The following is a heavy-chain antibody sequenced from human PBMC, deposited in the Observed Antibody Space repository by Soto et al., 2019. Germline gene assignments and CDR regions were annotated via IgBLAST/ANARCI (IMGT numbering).Heavy chain of an antibody. CDR1: GYTFTSYG. D-gene: IGHD3-16*01. V-gene: IGHV1-18*01. CDR2: INGYNGNT. Sequence: QVQLVQSGAEVKKPGASVKVSCKASGYTFTSYGITWVRQAPGQGLEWLGWINGYNGNTNYAQKLQGRVTMTTDTSXXTAYRGLRSLRSDDTAVYYCARMGDVPYYYYGMDVWGQGTTVTVSS. CDR3: ARMGDVPYYYYGMDV. J-gene: IGHJ6*02.